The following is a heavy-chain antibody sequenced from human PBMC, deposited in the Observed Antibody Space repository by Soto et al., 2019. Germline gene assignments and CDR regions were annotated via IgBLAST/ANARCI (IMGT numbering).Heavy chain of an antibody. CDR2: IYYSGST. CDR3: AREYPGIAAFHN. CDR1: GDSIRTYY. D-gene: IGHD6-13*01. V-gene: IGHV4-59*01. J-gene: IGHJ1*01. Sequence: SETLSLTCTVSGDSIRTYYWSWIRQPPGKGLEWIGYIYYSGSTSYNPSLKSRVTISVDTSKNQLSLNLSSVTAADTAVYYCAREYPGIAAFHNWGQGTTVTVSS.